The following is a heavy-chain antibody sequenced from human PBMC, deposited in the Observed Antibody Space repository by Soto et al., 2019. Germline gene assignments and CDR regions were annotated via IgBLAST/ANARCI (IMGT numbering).Heavy chain of an antibody. CDR3: ARDTQIFQRYSYGYFDY. D-gene: IGHD5-18*01. Sequence: GGSLRLSCAASGFTFSNYGMYWVRQAPGKGLEWVAFISYDGSSKFYADPVKGRFTVSRDNSKNTLYLQMNSLRPEDTDVYYCARDTQIFQRYSYGYFDYWGQGALVTVSS. V-gene: IGHV3-30*03. CDR2: ISYDGSSK. CDR1: GFTFSNYG. J-gene: IGHJ4*02.